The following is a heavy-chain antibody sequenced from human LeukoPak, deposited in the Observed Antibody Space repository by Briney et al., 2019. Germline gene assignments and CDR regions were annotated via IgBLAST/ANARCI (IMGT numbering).Heavy chain of an antibody. V-gene: IGHV1-69*02. CDR2: IIPILGIA. J-gene: IGHJ5*02. D-gene: IGHD3-10*01. CDR3: ASNPYGSEPSFDP. CDR1: GGTFSSYT. Sequence: SVKVSCKASGGTFSSYTISWVRQAPGQGLEWMGRIIPILGIANYAQKFQGRVTITADKSTSTAYRELSSLRSEDTAVYYCASNPYGSEPSFDPWGQGTLVTVSS.